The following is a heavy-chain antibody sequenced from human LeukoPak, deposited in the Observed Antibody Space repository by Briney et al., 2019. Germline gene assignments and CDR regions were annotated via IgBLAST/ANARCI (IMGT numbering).Heavy chain of an antibody. Sequence: GGSLRLSCAASGFTFSSYAMSWVRQAPGKGLEWVSAISGSGGSTYYADSVKGRFTISRDNSKNTLYLQMNSLRAEDTAVYYCAKGPHGYYDSSGYYFDYWGQGTLVTVSS. J-gene: IGHJ4*02. CDR3: AKGPHGYYDSSGYYFDY. CDR2: ISGSGGST. V-gene: IGHV3-23*01. CDR1: GFTFSSYA. D-gene: IGHD3-22*01.